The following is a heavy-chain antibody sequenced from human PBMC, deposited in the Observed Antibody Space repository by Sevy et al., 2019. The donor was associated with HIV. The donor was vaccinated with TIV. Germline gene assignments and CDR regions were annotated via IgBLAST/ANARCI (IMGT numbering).Heavy chain of an antibody. Sequence: GGSLRLSCAASGFTFSSYGMRWVRQAPGKGLEWVAVIWYDGSNKYYADSVKGRFTISRDNSKNTLYLQMNSLRAEDTAVYYCAREDCSSTSCYSREFDYWGQGTLVTVSS. D-gene: IGHD2-2*02. CDR2: IWYDGSNK. CDR3: AREDCSSTSCYSREFDY. V-gene: IGHV3-33*01. J-gene: IGHJ4*02. CDR1: GFTFSSYG.